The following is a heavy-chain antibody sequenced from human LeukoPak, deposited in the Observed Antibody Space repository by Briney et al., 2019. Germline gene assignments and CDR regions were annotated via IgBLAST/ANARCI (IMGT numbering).Heavy chain of an antibody. CDR2: INSEGSST. CDR1: GLTFSTYW. Sequence: PGGSLRLSCAASGLTFSTYWMHWVRQAPRKGLVWVSRINSEGSSTTYADSVKGRFTISRDNAKNTLYLQMNSLRDEDTAVYYCARVGLGVGTNGLDYWGQGTLATVSS. V-gene: IGHV3-74*01. J-gene: IGHJ4*02. CDR3: ARVGLGVGTNGLDY. D-gene: IGHD2-8*01.